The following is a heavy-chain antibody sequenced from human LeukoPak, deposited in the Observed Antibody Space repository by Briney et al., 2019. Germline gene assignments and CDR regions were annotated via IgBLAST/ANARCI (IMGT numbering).Heavy chain of an antibody. D-gene: IGHD6-6*01. J-gene: IGHJ5*02. CDR2: IIPIFGTA. Sequence: GASVKVSCKASGGTFSSYAISWVRQAPGQGLEWMGGIIPIFGTANYAQKFQGRGTITTDESTSTAYMELSSLRSEDTAVYYCARIAARLQNWFDPWGQGTLVTVSS. V-gene: IGHV1-69*05. CDR3: ARIAARLQNWFDP. CDR1: GGTFSSYA.